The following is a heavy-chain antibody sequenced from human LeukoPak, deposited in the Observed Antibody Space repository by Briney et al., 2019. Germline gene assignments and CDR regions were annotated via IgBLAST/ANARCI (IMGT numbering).Heavy chain of an antibody. CDR2: INSDGSIT. V-gene: IGHV3-74*01. J-gene: IGHJ4*02. CDR3: ARDVAGYGD. D-gene: IGHD4-17*01. Sequence: PGGPLRDSCAASGFTFSSYWMHWVRQAPGKGLVWVSRINSDGSITSYADSVKGRFTISRDNAQNTLYLQMNSLRAEDTAVYYCARDVAGYGDRGQGTLVTVSS. CDR1: GFTFSSYW.